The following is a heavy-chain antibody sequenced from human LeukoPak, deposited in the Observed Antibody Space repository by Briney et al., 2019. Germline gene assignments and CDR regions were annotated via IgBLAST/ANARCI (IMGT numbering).Heavy chain of an antibody. CDR1: VFTFSSYT. J-gene: IGHJ3*02. CDR2: FSSCNSYI. CDR3: ARVQPSGDYGGLDK. V-gene: IGHV3-21*04. Sequence: GGSLTLSCAASVFTFSSYTMNGVRHAPGKALKCFSSFSSCNSYINYAHSVEGRVTISRYNSKNSLYLLLNSLRAEGKDVYYCARVQPSGDYGGLDKWGQGTMVTVSS. D-gene: IGHD4-23*01.